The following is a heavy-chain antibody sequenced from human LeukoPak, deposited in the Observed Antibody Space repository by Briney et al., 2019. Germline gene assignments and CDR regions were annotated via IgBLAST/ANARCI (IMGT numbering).Heavy chain of an antibody. J-gene: IGHJ4*02. CDR1: GFTFSGYS. D-gene: IGHD2-15*01. CDR2: ISSSSSYI. V-gene: IGHV3-21*01. CDR3: ASLGVAAGYYFDY. Sequence: GSLRLSCAASGFTFSGYSMNWVRQAPGKGLEWVSSISSSSSYIYYADSVKGRFTISRDKSKNSLYLQMNSLRAEDTAVYYCASLGVAAGYYFDYWGQGTLVTVSS.